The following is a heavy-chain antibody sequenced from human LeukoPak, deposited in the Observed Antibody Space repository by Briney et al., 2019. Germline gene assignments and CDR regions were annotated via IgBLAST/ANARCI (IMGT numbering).Heavy chain of an antibody. CDR2: ISSNGGST. CDR3: ARDDFYYGMDV. J-gene: IGHJ6*02. CDR1: GFTFSSYA. V-gene: IGHV3-64*01. Sequence: QTGGSLRLSCAASGFTFSSYAFHWVRQAPGKGLECISAISSNGGSTYYANSVKGRSTISRDNSKNTLNLQMGSLRAEDMAVYYCARDDFYYGMDVWGQGTTVTVSS.